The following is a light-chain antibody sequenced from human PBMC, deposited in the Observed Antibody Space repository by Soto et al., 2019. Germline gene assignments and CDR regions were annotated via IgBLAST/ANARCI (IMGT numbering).Light chain of an antibody. V-gene: IGLV1-40*01. CDR1: SSNVGAGYD. Sequence: QSALTQPPSVSGAPGQRVTIPCTGSSSNVGAGYDVLWYQQLPGTTPKLLMFGNNNRPSGVPDRFSGSKSGTSASLAITGLQAADEADFYCLSYDSSLGGYVFGTGTKLTVL. CDR2: GNN. CDR3: LSYDSSLGGYV. J-gene: IGLJ1*01.